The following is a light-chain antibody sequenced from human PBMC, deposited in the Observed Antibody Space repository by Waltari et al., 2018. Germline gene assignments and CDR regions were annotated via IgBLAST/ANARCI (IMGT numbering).Light chain of an antibody. CDR2: AAS. CDR1: QSVSRT. Sequence: EIVLTQSPGPLSLSPGERATLACRASQSVSRTLAWYQQKPGHAPSLLTYAASTRAPGSPDRFSGSGSGTDFSLTISRLEPEDFAVYYCQHYVRLPATFGQGTKVEIK. J-gene: IGKJ1*01. CDR3: QHYVRLPAT. V-gene: IGKV3-20*01.